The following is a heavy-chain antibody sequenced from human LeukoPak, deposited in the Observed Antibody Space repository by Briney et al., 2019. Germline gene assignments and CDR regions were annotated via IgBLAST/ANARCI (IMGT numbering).Heavy chain of an antibody. Sequence: ASVKVSCKASGYTFTSYYMHWVRQAPGQGLEWMGIINPSGGSTSYAQKFQGRVTMTRDTSTSTVYMELSSLRSEDTAVYYCARDRRYCSGGSCYSGWFDPWGQGTPVTVSS. V-gene: IGHV1-46*01. CDR3: ARDRRYCSGGSCYSGWFDP. D-gene: IGHD2-15*01. J-gene: IGHJ5*02. CDR2: INPSGGST. CDR1: GYTFTSYY.